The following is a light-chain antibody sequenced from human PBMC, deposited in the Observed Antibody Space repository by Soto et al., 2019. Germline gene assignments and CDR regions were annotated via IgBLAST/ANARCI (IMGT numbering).Light chain of an antibody. J-gene: IGKJ2*01. CDR3: HQYDDAPHT. CDR2: DAS. V-gene: IGKV3-20*01. CDR1: QSVRNNY. Sequence: ENVLTQSPGTLSSSPGERATLSCRASQSVRNNYLAWYQQKPGQAPMLLIFDASIRATGIPDKFSGSGSGTDFTLTISRLEPEDFAVFYCHQYDDAPHTFGQGTKLDIK.